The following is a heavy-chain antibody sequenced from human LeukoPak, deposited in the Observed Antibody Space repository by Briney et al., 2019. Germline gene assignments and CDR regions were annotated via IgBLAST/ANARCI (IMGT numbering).Heavy chain of an antibody. CDR2: IIPIFGTA. CDR3: ARVRRAQYCSGGSCYNNWFDP. V-gene: IGHV1-69*05. CDR1: GGTFSSYA. D-gene: IGHD2-15*01. Sequence: SVKVSCKASGGTFSSYAISWVRQATGQGLEWMGRIIPIFGTANYAQKFQGRVTITTDESTSTAYMELSSLRSEDTAVYYCARVRRAQYCSGGSCYNNWFDPWGQGTLVTVSS. J-gene: IGHJ5*02.